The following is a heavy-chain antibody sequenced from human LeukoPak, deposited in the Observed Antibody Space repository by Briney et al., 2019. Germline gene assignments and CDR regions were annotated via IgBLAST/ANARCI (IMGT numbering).Heavy chain of an antibody. D-gene: IGHD4-23*01. CDR2: IYYSGSS. Sequence: SETLSLTCAVSGGSIISYYWSWIRQSPGKGLEWIGYIYYSGSSNYNPSLESRVTISVDTSKNQFSLRLSTVTAADTAVYYCGRLSGTTVVTLGWFVPWGQGTLVTVSS. V-gene: IGHV4-59*08. J-gene: IGHJ5*02. CDR3: GRLSGTTVVTLGWFVP. CDR1: GGSIISYY.